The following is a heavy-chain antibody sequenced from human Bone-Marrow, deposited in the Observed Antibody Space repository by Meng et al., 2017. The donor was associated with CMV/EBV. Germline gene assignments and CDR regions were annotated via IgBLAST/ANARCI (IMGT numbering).Heavy chain of an antibody. D-gene: IGHD2-2*01. CDR3: AKDLYLRSTSFLHY. J-gene: IGHJ4*02. CDR2: ISGSDGST. V-gene: IGHV3-23*01. CDR1: GFTFSCYA. Sequence: GSSLKISWAASGFTFSCYAMRWVRQAAGKGLEWVSAISGSDGSTYYADSVKDRFTFSRDNSKNTLYLQMNSLRAEDTAVYYCAKDLYLRSTSFLHYWGQGTLVTVSS.